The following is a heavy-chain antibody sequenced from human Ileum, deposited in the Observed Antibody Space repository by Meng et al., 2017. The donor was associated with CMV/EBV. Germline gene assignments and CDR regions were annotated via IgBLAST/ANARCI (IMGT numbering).Heavy chain of an antibody. CDR1: GFTFSSYW. V-gene: IGHV3-74*01. J-gene: IGHJ6*02. D-gene: IGHD1-26*01. Sequence: GESLKISCAASGFTFSSYWMHWVRQAPGKGLVWVSRINVDGGATTYADSVEGRFTISRDNSKNTLYLQMNSLRAEDTAVYYCAKGGSGSYPTYGMDVWGQGTTVTVSS. CDR2: INVDGGAT. CDR3: AKGGSGSYPTYGMDV.